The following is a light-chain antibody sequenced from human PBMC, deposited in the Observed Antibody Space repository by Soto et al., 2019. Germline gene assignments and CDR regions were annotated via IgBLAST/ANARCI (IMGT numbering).Light chain of an antibody. CDR3: QQYNSYPWT. Sequence: DIQMTQSPSTLSASVVDRVTITCRARQSISSWLAWYQQKPGKAPKLLIYDASSLESGVPSRFSGSGSGTEFTLTISSLQPDDFATYYCQQYNSYPWTFGQGTKVDI. V-gene: IGKV1-5*01. CDR2: DAS. J-gene: IGKJ1*01. CDR1: QSISSW.